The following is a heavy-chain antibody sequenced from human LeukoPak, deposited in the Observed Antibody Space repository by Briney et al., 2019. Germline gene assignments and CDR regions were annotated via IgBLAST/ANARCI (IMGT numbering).Heavy chain of an antibody. Sequence: ASVKVSCKASGYTFTSYDISWVRQAPGQGLEWMGWISVYNGKTNYAQRVQGRVTMTEDTSTDTAYMELSSLRSEDTAVDYCATGPYYYGSGRYRWFDPWGQGTLVTVSS. V-gene: IGHV1-18*01. CDR1: GYTFTSYD. CDR2: ISVYNGKT. CDR3: ATGPYYYGSGRYRWFDP. J-gene: IGHJ5*02. D-gene: IGHD3-10*01.